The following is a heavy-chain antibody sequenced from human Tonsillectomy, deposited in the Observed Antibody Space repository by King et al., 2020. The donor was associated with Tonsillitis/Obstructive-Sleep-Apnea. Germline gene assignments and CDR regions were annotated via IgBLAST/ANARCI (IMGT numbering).Heavy chain of an antibody. CDR1: GFTFSGYG. J-gene: IGHJ4*02. V-gene: IGHV3-74*01. CDR3: LGFYY. Sequence: VQLVESGGGLVQPGGSLRLSCAASGFTFSGYGTHCVRQGPGTGLVWVSGCKSDGSSPRYADAVKGRFTISRDNAKNTVYLQMNSLRAEDTALYYCLGFYYCGQGTLVTVSS. CDR2: CKSDGSSP. D-gene: IGHD2-15*01.